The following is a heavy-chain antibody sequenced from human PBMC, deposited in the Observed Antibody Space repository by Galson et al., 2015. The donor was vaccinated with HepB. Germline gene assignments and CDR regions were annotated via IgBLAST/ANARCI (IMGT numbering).Heavy chain of an antibody. CDR1: GFPFNSYR. D-gene: IGHD5-18*01. V-gene: IGHV3-30*09. Sequence: SLRLSCATSGFPFNSYRMHWVRQAPGKGMEWVADISFDGTNENYADSVKGRFVISRDNSKNTLYLQVNSLRVEDTALYYCARPVDTSMGSFDSWGQGTLVTVSS. CDR2: ISFDGTNE. CDR3: ARPVDTSMGSFDS. J-gene: IGHJ4*02.